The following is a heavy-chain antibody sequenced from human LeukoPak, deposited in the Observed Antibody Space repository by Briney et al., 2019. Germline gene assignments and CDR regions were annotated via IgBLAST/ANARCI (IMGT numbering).Heavy chain of an antibody. V-gene: IGHV1-24*01. CDR2: FDPEDGET. CDR3: ARDLGRSAYDRGYFDY. D-gene: IGHD5-12*01. CDR1: GYTLTELS. Sequence: ASVKVSCKVSGYTLTELSMHWVRQAPGKGLEWMGGFDPEDGETIYAQKFQGRVTMTRDMSTSTVYMELSSLRSEDTAVYYCARDLGRSAYDRGYFDYWGQGTLVTVSS. J-gene: IGHJ4*02.